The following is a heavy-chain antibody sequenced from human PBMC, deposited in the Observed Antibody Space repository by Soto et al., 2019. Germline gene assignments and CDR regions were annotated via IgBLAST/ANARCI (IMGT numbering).Heavy chain of an antibody. Sequence: SETLSLTCTVSGGSISSGGYYWSWIRQHPGKGLEWIGYIYYSGSTYYNPSLKSRVTISVDTSKNQFSLKLSSVTAADTAVYYCARALWIAAGPYYYYYYGMDVWGQGTTVTVSS. CDR2: IYYSGST. CDR1: GGSISSGGYY. V-gene: IGHV4-31*03. J-gene: IGHJ6*02. CDR3: ARALWIAAGPYYYYYYGMDV. D-gene: IGHD6-13*01.